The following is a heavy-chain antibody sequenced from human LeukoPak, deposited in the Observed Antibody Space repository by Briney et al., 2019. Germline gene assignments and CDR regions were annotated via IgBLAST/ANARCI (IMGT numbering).Heavy chain of an antibody. V-gene: IGHV3-30*03. CDR3: ASNPRRAYWFDP. J-gene: IGHJ5*02. Sequence: GGSLRLSCAASGFTFSSYAMHWVRQAPGKGLEWVALISYDGSNKYYGDSVKGRFTISRDNSKNTLYLQMNSLRVEDTAVYYCASNPRRAYWFDPWGQGTLVTVSS. D-gene: IGHD6-6*01. CDR2: ISYDGSNK. CDR1: GFTFSSYA.